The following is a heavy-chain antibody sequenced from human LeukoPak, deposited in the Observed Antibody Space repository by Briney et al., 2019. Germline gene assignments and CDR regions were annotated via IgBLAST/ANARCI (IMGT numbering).Heavy chain of an antibody. V-gene: IGHV4-39*07. CDR3: ARVEYSRHTYYYYYMDV. CDR2: IYYSGST. D-gene: IGHD6-6*01. CDR1: GGSISSSSYY. Sequence: PSETLSLTCTVSGGSISSSSYYWGWIRQPPGKGLEWIGSIYYSGSTYYNPSLKSRVTISVDTSKNQFSLKLSSVTAADTAVYYCARVEYSRHTYYYYYMDVWGKGTTVTVSS. J-gene: IGHJ6*03.